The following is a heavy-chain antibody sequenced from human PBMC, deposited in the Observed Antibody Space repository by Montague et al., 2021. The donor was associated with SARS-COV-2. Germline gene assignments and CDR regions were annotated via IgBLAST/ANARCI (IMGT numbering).Heavy chain of an antibody. CDR1: GDSVVGLRRK. D-gene: IGHD6-19*01. V-gene: IGHV6-1*01. J-gene: IGHJ4*02. CDR3: VRYSGWFHFDF. Sequence: CAISGDSVVGLRRKSEEHTSELQSRFDLVCRTLHGKKRYSDYAPSVRGRLTVNPDASKNEFSLELNYVTPEDTAVYYCVRYSGWFHFDFWGQGTLVTVSS. CDR2: TLHGKKRYS.